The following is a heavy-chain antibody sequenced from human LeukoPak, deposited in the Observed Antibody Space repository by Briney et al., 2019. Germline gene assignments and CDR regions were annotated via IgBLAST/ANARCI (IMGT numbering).Heavy chain of an antibody. CDR1: GFTFGDYA. Sequence: GGSLRLSCTASGFTFGDYAMSWFRQAPGKGLEWVGFIRSKVYGGTTEYAASVKGRFTISRDDSKSIAYLQMNSLKTEDTAVYYCTREGLLWFGELFFDYWGQGTLVTVSS. J-gene: IGHJ4*02. D-gene: IGHD3-10*01. V-gene: IGHV3-49*03. CDR3: TREGLLWFGELFFDY. CDR2: IRSKVYGGTT.